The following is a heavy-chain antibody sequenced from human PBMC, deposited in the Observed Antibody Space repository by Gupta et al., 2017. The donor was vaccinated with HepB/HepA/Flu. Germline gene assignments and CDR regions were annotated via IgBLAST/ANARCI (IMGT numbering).Heavy chain of an antibody. D-gene: IGHD6-13*01. CDR2: ISWDSNSI. V-gene: IGHV3-43*02. CDR3: AKDWGGITAPGTFS. CDR1: GFTFDAYA. Sequence: EVQLVESGGGVVQPGGSLRLSCAASGFTFDAYAMHWVRQAPGKGLEWVSLISWDSNSINYADSVKGRFTVSRDNSKRSVYLKMNGRRREDTALYYCAKDWGGITAPGTFSWGQGTLVTVSS. J-gene: IGHJ5*02.